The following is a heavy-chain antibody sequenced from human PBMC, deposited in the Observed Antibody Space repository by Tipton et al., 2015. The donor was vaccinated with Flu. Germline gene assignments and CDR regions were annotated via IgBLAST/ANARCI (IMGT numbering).Heavy chain of an antibody. CDR1: GGSMSSYY. V-gene: IGHV4-59*01. D-gene: IGHD6-19*01. J-gene: IGHJ4*02. CDR3: ASTFIRYSSGWYFDY. Sequence: TLSLTCNVSGGSMSSYYWSWIRRPPGKGLEWIGYIYYSGSTNYNPSLKSRVTISGDPSKKQFSLRLTSVTAADTAVYYCASTFIRYSSGWYFDYWDQGTLVTVSS. CDR2: IYYSGST.